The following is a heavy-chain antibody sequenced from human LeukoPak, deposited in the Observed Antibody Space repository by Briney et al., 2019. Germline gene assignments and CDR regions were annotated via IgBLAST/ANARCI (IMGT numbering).Heavy chain of an antibody. D-gene: IGHD5-18*01. J-gene: IGHJ5*02. V-gene: IGHV4-59*12. CDR1: GGSISSYY. CDR3: ARESDSGYSYGYRS. CDR2: IFYSGST. Sequence: SETLSLTCTVSGGSISSYYWSWIRQPPGKGLEWIGYIFYSGSTNYNPSLKSRVTISVDTSKNQFSLKLSSVTAADTAVYYCARESDSGYSYGYRSWGQGTLVTVSS.